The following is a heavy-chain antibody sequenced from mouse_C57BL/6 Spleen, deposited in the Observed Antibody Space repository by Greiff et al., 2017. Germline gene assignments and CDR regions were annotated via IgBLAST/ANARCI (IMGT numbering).Heavy chain of an antibody. J-gene: IGHJ3*01. CDR1: GYTFTSYW. CDR3: ARGDDDRWFAD. CDR2: IDPSDSYT. Sequence: QVQLQQPGAELVMPGASVKLSCKASGYTFTSYWMHWVKQRPGQGLEWIGEIDPSDSYTNYNQKFKGKSTLTVDKSSSTAYMQLSSLTSEDSAVYYCARGDDDRWFADWGQGTLVTVSA. D-gene: IGHD2-3*01. V-gene: IGHV1-69*01.